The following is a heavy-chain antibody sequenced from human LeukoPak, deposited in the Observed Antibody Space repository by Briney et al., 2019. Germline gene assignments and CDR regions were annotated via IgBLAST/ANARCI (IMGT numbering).Heavy chain of an antibody. J-gene: IGHJ4*02. Sequence: GGSLRLSCAASGFTFSGYAMNWVRQAPGKGLEWVSVIRSSGDSAYYADFVKGRFTISRDNSKNTLYLQMNSLRAEDTAVYYCAKGYYASGSSLSAFDSWGQGTLVTVSA. CDR3: AKGYYASGSSLSAFDS. V-gene: IGHV3-23*01. CDR2: IRSSGDSA. D-gene: IGHD3-10*01. CDR1: GFTFSGYA.